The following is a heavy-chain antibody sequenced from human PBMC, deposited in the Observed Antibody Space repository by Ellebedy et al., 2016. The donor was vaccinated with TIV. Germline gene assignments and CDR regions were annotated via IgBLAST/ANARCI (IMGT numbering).Heavy chain of an antibody. Sequence: GGSLRLXXAASGFTFSSYAMSWVRQAPGKGLEWVSAISGSGGSTYYADSVKGRFTISRDNSKNTLYLQMNSLRAEDTAVYYCAKDVGTNYDFWSGYSNYGMDVWGQGTTVTVSS. CDR1: GFTFSSYA. J-gene: IGHJ6*02. V-gene: IGHV3-23*01. D-gene: IGHD3-3*01. CDR2: ISGSGGST. CDR3: AKDVGTNYDFWSGYSNYGMDV.